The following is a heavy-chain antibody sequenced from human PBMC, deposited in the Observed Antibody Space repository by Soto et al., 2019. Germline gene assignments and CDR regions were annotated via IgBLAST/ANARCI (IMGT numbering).Heavy chain of an antibody. CDR3: ARSRLHDYSNYYYYYYYMDV. J-gene: IGHJ6*03. CDR2: SNSDGSST. V-gene: IGHV3-74*01. Sequence: GGSLRLSCAASGFTFSSYWMHWVRQAPGKGLVWVSRSNSDGSSTSYADSVKRRFTISRDNAKNTLYLQMNSLSAEDTAVYYCARSRLHDYSNYYYYYYYMDVWGKGTTVTVSS. D-gene: IGHD4-4*01. CDR1: GFTFSSYW.